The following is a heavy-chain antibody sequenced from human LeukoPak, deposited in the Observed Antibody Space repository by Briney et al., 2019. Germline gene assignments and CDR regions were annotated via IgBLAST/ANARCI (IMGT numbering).Heavy chain of an antibody. Sequence: SSETLSLTCTVSGGSISSGSYYWSWIRQPPGKGLEWIGYIYYSGSTNYNPSLKSRVTISVDTSKNQFSLKLSSVTAADTAVYYCAREGAGTIPFDPWGQGTLVTVSS. D-gene: IGHD6-19*01. CDR2: IYYSGST. V-gene: IGHV4-61*01. CDR3: AREGAGTIPFDP. J-gene: IGHJ5*02. CDR1: GGSISSGSYY.